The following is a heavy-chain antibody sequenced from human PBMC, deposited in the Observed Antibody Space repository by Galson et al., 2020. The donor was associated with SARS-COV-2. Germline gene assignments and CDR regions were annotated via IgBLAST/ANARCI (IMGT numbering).Heavy chain of an antibody. J-gene: IGHJ4*02. Sequence: ASVKVSCKASGYRFTGYYINWVRQATGKGLEWMGWINPDSGATKYAQKFRGWVTMTRDTSISTAYMEVTRLTSADTAVYSCAREVRSGWLVQNDYVGQGTLFTVS. D-gene: IGHD6-19*01. CDR1: GYRFTGYY. CDR2: INPDSGAT. CDR3: AREVRSGWLVQNDY. V-gene: IGHV1-2*04.